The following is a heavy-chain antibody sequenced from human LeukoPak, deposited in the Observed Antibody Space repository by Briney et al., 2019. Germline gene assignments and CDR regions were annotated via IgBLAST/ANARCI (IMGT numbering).Heavy chain of an antibody. CDR2: IIPIFGTA. Sequence: EASVKVSCKASGGTFSSYAISWVRQAPGQGLEWMGGIIPIFGTANYAQKFQGRVTITADESTSTAYMELRSLRSDDTAVYYCARDQGRWLQWDYWGQGTLVTVSS. CDR1: GGTFSSYA. D-gene: IGHD5-24*01. J-gene: IGHJ4*02. CDR3: ARDQGRWLQWDY. V-gene: IGHV1-69*13.